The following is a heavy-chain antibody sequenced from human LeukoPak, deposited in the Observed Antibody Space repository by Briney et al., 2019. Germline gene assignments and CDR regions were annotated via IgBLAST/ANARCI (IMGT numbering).Heavy chain of an antibody. CDR1: GYTFISYD. CDR2: MNPNSGNT. J-gene: IGHJ4*02. V-gene: IGHV1-8*03. Sequence: GASVKVSCKASGYTFISYDINWVRQVTGQGLEWMGWMNPNSGNTGYAQKFQGRVTITRNTSISTAFMELSSLRSEDTAVYYCAAAPRPHSGSYYYWGQGTLVTVSS. CDR3: AAAPRPHSGSYYY. D-gene: IGHD1-26*01.